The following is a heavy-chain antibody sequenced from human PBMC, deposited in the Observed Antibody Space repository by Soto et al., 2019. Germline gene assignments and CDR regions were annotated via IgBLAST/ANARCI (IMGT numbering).Heavy chain of an antibody. D-gene: IGHD3-16*02. CDR2: ISSSSSYI. Sequence: EVQLVESGGGLVKPGGSLRLSCAASGFTFSSYSMNWVRQAPGKGLEWVSSISSSSSYIYYADSVKGRFTISRDNAKNYLYLQMNSLRAEDTAVYYCARDRAFGGVIDKAGDWGQGTLVTVSS. V-gene: IGHV3-21*01. CDR3: ARDRAFGGVIDKAGD. CDR1: GFTFSSYS. J-gene: IGHJ4*02.